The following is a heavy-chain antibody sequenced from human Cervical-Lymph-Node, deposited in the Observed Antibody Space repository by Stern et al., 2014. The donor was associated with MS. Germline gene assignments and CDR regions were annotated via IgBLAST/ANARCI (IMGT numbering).Heavy chain of an antibody. J-gene: IGHJ4*02. CDR1: GYTITTNA. CDR3: ARGRYAYFDY. D-gene: IGHD3-16*01. V-gene: IGHV1-18*01. Sequence: QEQLVQSGAEVKKPGASMKVSCKASGYTITTNAITWVRQAPGQGLEWMGWINPYNGNRKYVQKFQGRVTMTTDTSTSTAHMELRSLRSDDTAVYYCARGRYAYFDYWGQGTLVTVSS. CDR2: INPYNGNR.